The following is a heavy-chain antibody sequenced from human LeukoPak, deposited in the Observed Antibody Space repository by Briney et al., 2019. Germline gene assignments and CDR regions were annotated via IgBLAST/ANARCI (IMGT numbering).Heavy chain of an antibody. Sequence: ASVKVSCKASGYTFTGYYMHWVRQAPGQGLAWMGWINPNSGGTNYAQKFQGRVTMTRDTSISTAYMELSGLRSDDTAVYYCARERIQLWSDAFDIWGQGTMVTVSS. D-gene: IGHD5-18*01. CDR2: INPNSGGT. CDR3: ARERIQLWSDAFDI. V-gene: IGHV1-2*02. J-gene: IGHJ3*02. CDR1: GYTFTGYY.